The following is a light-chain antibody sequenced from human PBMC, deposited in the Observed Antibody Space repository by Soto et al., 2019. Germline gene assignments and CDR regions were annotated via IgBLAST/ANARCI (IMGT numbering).Light chain of an antibody. V-gene: IGLV2-14*01. CDR1: SSDVGGYNY. J-gene: IGLJ1*01. Sequence: QSALTQPASVSGSPGQSITISCTGTSSDVGGYNYVSWYQQHPGKAPKLMIYDVSNRPSGVSNSFSGSKSGNTASLTISGFQAEDEADYYCSSYTSSSTLRVFGTGTKVTVL. CDR3: SSYTSSSTLRV. CDR2: DVS.